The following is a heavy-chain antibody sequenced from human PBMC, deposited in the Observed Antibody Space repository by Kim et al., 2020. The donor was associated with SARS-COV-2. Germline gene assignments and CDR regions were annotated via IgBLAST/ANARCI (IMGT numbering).Heavy chain of an antibody. D-gene: IGHD4-17*01. CDR3: ARLDYGDYDEAFDL. J-gene: IGHJ3*01. CDR1: GASMSGY. V-gene: IGHV4-59*08. Sequence: SETLSLTCAVSGASMSGYWSWIRQPPGKSPEWFAYVYHTGSASYNPTLKSRATMSIDTSTKHISLKLTSLTAADTAIYYCARLDYGDYDEAFDLWGPGTLVTVSS. CDR2: VYHTGSA.